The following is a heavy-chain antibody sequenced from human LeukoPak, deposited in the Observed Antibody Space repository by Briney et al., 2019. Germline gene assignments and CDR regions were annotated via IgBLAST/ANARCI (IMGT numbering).Heavy chain of an antibody. Sequence: GESLKISCKASGYSFTNYWIGWVRQMPGKGPEWMGLIYPGDSETRYSPSFQGQVTMSADKSISTTYLQWTSLKASDTAMYYCARQVGTAALDYWGQGTLVTVSS. CDR3: ARQVGTAALDY. J-gene: IGHJ4*02. CDR2: IYPGDSET. CDR1: GYSFTNYW. V-gene: IGHV5-51*01. D-gene: IGHD1-26*01.